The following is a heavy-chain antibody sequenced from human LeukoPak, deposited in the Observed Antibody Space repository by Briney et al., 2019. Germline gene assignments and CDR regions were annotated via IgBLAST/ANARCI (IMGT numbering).Heavy chain of an antibody. CDR2: INHSGST. D-gene: IGHD1-26*01. Sequence: SETLSLTCAVYGGSFSGYYWSWIRQPPGKGLEWIGEINHSGSTNCNPSLKSRVTISVDTSKNQFSLELTSVTAADTAIYYCTRESGAFSPFGFWGQGTLSPSPQ. J-gene: IGHJ4*02. V-gene: IGHV4-34*01. CDR1: GGSFSGYY. CDR3: TRESGAFSPFGF.